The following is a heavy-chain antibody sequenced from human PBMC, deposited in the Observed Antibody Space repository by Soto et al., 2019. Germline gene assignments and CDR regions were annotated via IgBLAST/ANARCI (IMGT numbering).Heavy chain of an antibody. D-gene: IGHD2-15*01. J-gene: IGHJ4*02. Sequence: QITLKESGPPLLKPTQTLTLTCTFSGFSLSTSGVGVGWIRQPPGKAPEWLAVIYWDDEKRYSPFLKSRLTITKDTSKNQVVLTMTNMDPVDTATYYCAHRLCDSSCYWDVGYFDYWGQGALVTVSS. V-gene: IGHV2-5*02. CDR1: GFSLSTSGVG. CDR2: IYWDDEK. CDR3: AHRLCDSSCYWDVGYFDY.